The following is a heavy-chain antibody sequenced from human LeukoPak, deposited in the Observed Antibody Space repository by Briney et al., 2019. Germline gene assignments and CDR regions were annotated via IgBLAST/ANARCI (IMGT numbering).Heavy chain of an antibody. V-gene: IGHV1-2*02. Sequence: ASVKVSCKASVDTFTGSFMHCVRQAPGQGREWMGWINSNTGGTKFAQKCQGRVTMNRDTSISTAYMELSSLRSDDTAVYYCARADQVAYWGQGTQVTVSS. CDR2: INSNTGGT. CDR1: VDTFTGSF. J-gene: IGHJ4*02. CDR3: ARADQVAY.